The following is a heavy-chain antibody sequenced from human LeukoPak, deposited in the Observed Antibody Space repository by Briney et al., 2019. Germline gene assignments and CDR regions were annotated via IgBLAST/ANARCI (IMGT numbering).Heavy chain of an antibody. J-gene: IGHJ4*02. D-gene: IGHD2-2*01. Sequence: GASVEVSCKASGYTFTSYGISWVRQAPGQGLEWMGWISAYNGNTNYAQKLQGRVTMTTDTSTSTAYMELRSLRSDDTAVYYCARYGGYCSSTSCLYYFDYWGQGTLVTVSS. CDR2: ISAYNGNT. V-gene: IGHV1-18*01. CDR1: GYTFTSYG. CDR3: ARYGGYCSSTSCLYYFDY.